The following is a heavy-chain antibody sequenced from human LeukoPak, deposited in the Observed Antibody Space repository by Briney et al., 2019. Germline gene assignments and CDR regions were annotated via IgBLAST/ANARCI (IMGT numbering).Heavy chain of an antibody. Sequence: PGGSLRLSCAVSGLTFSDYGMHWVRQAPGKGLGWVAFIRNDGSNKNHADSVKGRFTISRDNAKNTLYLQMNNVRVEDTAVYYCARVGDYENSGSQPFDYWGQGTLVTVSS. CDR1: GLTFSDYG. V-gene: IGHV3-30*02. J-gene: IGHJ4*02. CDR2: IRNDGSNK. D-gene: IGHD3-22*01. CDR3: ARVGDYENSGSQPFDY.